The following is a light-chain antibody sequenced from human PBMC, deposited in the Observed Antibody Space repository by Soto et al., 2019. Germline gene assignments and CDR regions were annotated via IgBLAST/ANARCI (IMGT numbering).Light chain of an antibody. CDR1: QSVNTNY. V-gene: IGKV3-20*01. Sequence: EIVLTQSPGTLSLSPGERATLSCRASQSVNTNYLAWYQQKSGQAPRLLIYGASSRDTGIPDRFSGSGSGTDFTLTISRLEPEDFAAYFCQQYGSSPITFGKGTRLEIK. CDR2: GAS. J-gene: IGKJ5*01. CDR3: QQYGSSPIT.